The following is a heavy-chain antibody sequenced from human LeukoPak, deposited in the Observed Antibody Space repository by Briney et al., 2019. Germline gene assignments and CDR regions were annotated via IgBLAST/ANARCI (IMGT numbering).Heavy chain of an antibody. Sequence: LSLTCTVSGGSISSGGYYWSWVRQAPGKGLEWVSAISGSGGSTYYTDSVKGRFTISRDNSKHTAYLQMSSLTTDDTGVYYCAKDQVPMDVWGKGTTVTVSS. CDR3: AKDQVPMDV. J-gene: IGHJ6*03. CDR1: GGSISSGGYY. CDR2: ISGSGGST. V-gene: IGHV3-23*01.